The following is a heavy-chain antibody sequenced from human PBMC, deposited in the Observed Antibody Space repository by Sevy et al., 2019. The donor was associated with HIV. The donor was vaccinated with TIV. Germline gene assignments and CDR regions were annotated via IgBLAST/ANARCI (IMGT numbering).Heavy chain of an antibody. J-gene: IGHJ4*02. Sequence: GGSLRLSCAASGFTFSSYWINWVRQAPGEGLEWVANINQGGNQKHYMDSVKGRLPISRDNAENAVYLQMNSLRVEDTAVYYCARGPSGAAAGRFDSWGQRTLVTVSS. CDR3: ARGPSGAAAGRFDS. CDR2: INQGGNQK. CDR1: GFTFSSYW. V-gene: IGHV3-7*01. D-gene: IGHD6-13*01.